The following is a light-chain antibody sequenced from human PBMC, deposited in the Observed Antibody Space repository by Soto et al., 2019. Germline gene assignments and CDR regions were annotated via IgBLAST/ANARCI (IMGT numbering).Light chain of an antibody. CDR2: GAS. Sequence: IVFAQSPCTLSLSPGERATLSCRASQSISTSLAWFQQIPGQAPRLLIYGASSRGTGIPDRFSGSGSGTDFTLSISRLEPEDFAVYYCQHYDTSLRTFGPGTKVDIK. CDR3: QHYDTSLRT. V-gene: IGKV3-20*01. J-gene: IGKJ1*01. CDR1: QSISTS.